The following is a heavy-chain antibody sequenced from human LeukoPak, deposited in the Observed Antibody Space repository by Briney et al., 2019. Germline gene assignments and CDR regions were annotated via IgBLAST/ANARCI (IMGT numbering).Heavy chain of an antibody. CDR3: ADYDSGSYCFDY. CDR1: GFTFSSYA. J-gene: IGHJ4*02. V-gene: IGHV3-23*01. Sequence: GGSLTLSCAASGFTFSSYAMTWIRQAPGKGLEWVSAISSSGGNAYYAASVKGRFTISRDNSKNTLYLQMNSLRAEETAVYYCADYDSGSYCFDYWGQGTLVTVSS. CDR2: ISSSGGNA. D-gene: IGHD3-10*01.